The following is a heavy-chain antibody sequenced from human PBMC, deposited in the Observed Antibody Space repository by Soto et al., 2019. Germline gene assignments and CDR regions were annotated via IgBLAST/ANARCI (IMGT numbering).Heavy chain of an antibody. D-gene: IGHD2-2*01. Sequence: PSHTLPLTCAISGDSVSSNSAAWNWIRQSPSRGLEWLGRTYYRSKWYNDYAVSVKSRITINPDTSKNQFSLQLNSVTPEDTAVYYCASVVVPAAIDAFDIWGQGTMVTVSS. CDR3: ASVVVPAAIDAFDI. J-gene: IGHJ3*02. V-gene: IGHV6-1*01. CDR2: TYYRSKWYN. CDR1: GDSVSSNSAA.